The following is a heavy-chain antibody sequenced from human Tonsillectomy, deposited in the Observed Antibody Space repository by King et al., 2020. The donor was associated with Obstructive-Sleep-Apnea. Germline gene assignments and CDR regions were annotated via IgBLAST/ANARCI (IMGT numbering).Heavy chain of an antibody. D-gene: IGHD5-24*01. CDR1: GGSISSSNW. V-gene: IGHV4-4*02. CDR2: IYHSGST. Sequence: HVQLQESGPGRVKPSGTLSITCAVSGGSISSSNWWSWVRQPPGKGLEWIGEIYHSGSTNSNPALKSRVTISVGKSKNQFSLKLSSVTAADTALYYCARGMTRDGYNSPFDYWGQGTLVTVSS. J-gene: IGHJ4*02. CDR3: ARGMTRDGYNSPFDY.